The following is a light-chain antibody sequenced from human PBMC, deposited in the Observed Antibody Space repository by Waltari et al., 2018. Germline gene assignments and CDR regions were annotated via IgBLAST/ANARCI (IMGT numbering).Light chain of an antibody. J-gene: IGKJ1*01. CDR3: RQGTHWSPWT. Sequence: DVVMTQSPLSLPVTLGQPASISCRSSQSLVHSDGNTYLSWFQQRPGQSPRRLIYKVSNRDSGVPDRFSGSGSGTDFTLKISRVEAEDVGVYYCRQGTHWSPWTFGQGTKVEIQ. CDR2: KVS. V-gene: IGKV2-30*02. CDR1: QSLVHSDGNTY.